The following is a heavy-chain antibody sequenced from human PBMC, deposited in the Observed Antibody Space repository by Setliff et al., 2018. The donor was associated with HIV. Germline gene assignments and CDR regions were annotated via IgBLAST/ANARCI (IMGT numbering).Heavy chain of an antibody. V-gene: IGHV1-69*13. J-gene: IGHJ6*03. CDR3: ARLSGDNSGQPYYYYMDV. Sequence: GASVKVSCKASGGTFSSYALSWVRQAPGQGLEWMGGIIPILGSIDYAQKFQGRLSITADESTGTAYMELSSLRFEDTAMYYCARLSGDNSGQPYYYYMDVWGKGTTVTVSS. CDR2: IIPILGSI. CDR1: GGTFSSYA. D-gene: IGHD3-22*01.